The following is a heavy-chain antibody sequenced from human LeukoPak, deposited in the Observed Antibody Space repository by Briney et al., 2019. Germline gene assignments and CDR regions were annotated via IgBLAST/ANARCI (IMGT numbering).Heavy chain of an antibody. J-gene: IGHJ1*01. CDR3: ARGYFGSSGYPIFQH. CDR2: ISSSGDSI. D-gene: IGHD3-22*01. Sequence: PGGSLRLSCAASGFTFSDYYMNWIRQAPGKGLEWVSYISSSGDSIYYADSVKGRFTFSRDNAKNSLYLQMNSLRAEDTAVYYCARGYFGSSGYPIFQHWGQGTLVTVSS. CDR1: GFTFSDYY. V-gene: IGHV3-11*01.